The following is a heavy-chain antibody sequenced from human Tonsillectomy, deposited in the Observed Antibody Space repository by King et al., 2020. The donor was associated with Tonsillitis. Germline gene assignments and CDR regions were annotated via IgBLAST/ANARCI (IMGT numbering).Heavy chain of an antibody. CDR1: GGTFSSYA. V-gene: IGHV1-69*01. Sequence: LQLVQSGAELKKPGSSVKVSCKASGGTFSSYAISWLRQAPGQGLEWMGGIIPISGTVNYAQKFQGRFTISADDSTSTTYMELSSLRSEDTAVYYCGDDSSGYFNYWGQGTLVTVSS. CDR3: GDDSSGYFNY. D-gene: IGHD3-22*01. J-gene: IGHJ4*02. CDR2: IIPISGTV.